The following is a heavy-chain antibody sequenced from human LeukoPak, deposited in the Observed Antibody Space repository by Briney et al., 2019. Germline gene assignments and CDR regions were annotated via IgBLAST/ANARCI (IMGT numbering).Heavy chain of an antibody. CDR2: IYYSGTT. Sequence: PSETLSLTCTVSGGSISSDYWSWIRQSPGKGLEWIGYIYYSGTTSYNPSLKSRVTISLDTSKNQFSLKLSSVTAADTAVYYCARGGGGDFSNPWGQGTLVTVSS. D-gene: IGHD2-21*02. J-gene: IGHJ5*02. CDR3: ARGGGGDFSNP. V-gene: IGHV4-59*01. CDR1: GGSISSDY.